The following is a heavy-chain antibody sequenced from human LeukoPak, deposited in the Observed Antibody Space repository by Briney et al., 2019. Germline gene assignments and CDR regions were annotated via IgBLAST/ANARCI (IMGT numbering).Heavy chain of an antibody. CDR1: GFTFSSYA. Sequence: GGSLRLSCAASGFTFSSYAMHWVRQAPGKGLEWVAVISYDGSNKYYADSVKGRFTISRDNSKNTLYLQMNSLRAEDTAVYFCARERKSSTSMDYWGQGTLVTVSS. J-gene: IGHJ4*02. CDR2: ISYDGSNK. V-gene: IGHV3-30-3*01. CDR3: ARERKSSTSMDY. D-gene: IGHD2-2*01.